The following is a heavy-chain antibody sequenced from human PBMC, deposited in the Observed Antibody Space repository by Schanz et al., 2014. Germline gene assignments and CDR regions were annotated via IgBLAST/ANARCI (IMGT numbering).Heavy chain of an antibody. D-gene: IGHD4-17*01. CDR3: ARTIAYGGSSGYFDY. J-gene: IGHJ4*02. CDR2: ITAYNGDT. Sequence: QVQLVQSGAEVKKPGSSVKVSCKASGGTFSTYTISWVRQAPGQGLEWMGWITAYNGDTNYALKLQGRVTMTTDTSTSTAYMELRSLRSDDTAVYYCARTIAYGGSSGYFDYWGQGTLVTVSS. CDR1: GGTFSTYT. V-gene: IGHV1-18*01.